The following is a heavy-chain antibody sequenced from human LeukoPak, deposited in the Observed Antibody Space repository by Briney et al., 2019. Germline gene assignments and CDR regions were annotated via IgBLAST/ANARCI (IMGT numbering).Heavy chain of an antibody. D-gene: IGHD3-22*01. CDR1: GYTFTSYG. CDR3: ASFSYYYGSSGYNYPQDAFDI. CDR2: ISAYNGNT. Sequence: GASVKVSCKASGYTFTSYGISWVRQAPGQGLEWMGWISAYNGNTNYAQKLQGRVTMTTDTSTSTAYMELRSLRSDDTAVYYCASFSYYYGSSGYNYPQDAFDIWGQGTMVTVSS. V-gene: IGHV1-18*01. J-gene: IGHJ3*02.